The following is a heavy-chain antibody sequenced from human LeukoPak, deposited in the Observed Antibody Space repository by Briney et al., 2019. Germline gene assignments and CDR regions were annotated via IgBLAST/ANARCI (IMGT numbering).Heavy chain of an antibody. CDR3: ARVDTVNYYYYMDV. V-gene: IGHV1-18*01. Sequence: ASVRVSCKASGYTFTTYGISWVRQAPGHGLEWMGWIRTFNGQTNYAQSRQDRVTMTTDPATSTVYMELSSLTLDDTAVYYCARVDTVNYYYYMDVWGKGTPVTVSS. J-gene: IGHJ6*03. D-gene: IGHD4-17*01. CDR2: IRTFNGQT. CDR1: GYTFTTYG.